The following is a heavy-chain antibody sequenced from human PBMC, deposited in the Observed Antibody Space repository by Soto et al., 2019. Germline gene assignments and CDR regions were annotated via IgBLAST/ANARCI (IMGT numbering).Heavy chain of an antibody. Sequence: SETLSLTCTVAGCSISSGVGYLSWIRQHPGKGLEWIGYIYYSGSTYYNPSLKSRVTISVDTSKNQFSLKLSSVTAADTAVYYCARVLSGYGNWFDPWGQGTLVTVSS. CDR2: IYYSGST. CDR3: ARVLSGYGNWFDP. CDR1: GCSISSGVGY. D-gene: IGHD5-12*01. V-gene: IGHV4-31*03. J-gene: IGHJ5*02.